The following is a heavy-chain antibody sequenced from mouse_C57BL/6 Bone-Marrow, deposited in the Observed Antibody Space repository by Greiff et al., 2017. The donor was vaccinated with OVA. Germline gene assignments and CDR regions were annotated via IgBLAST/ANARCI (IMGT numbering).Heavy chain of an antibody. D-gene: IGHD2-4*01. CDR2: IPPTSGST. CDR1: GYTFTSYW. V-gene: IGHV1-64*01. CDR3: ARGRNYDYDGFAY. J-gene: IGHJ3*01. Sequence: VQLQQPGAELVKPGASVKLSCKASGYTFTSYWMHWVKQRPGQGLEWIGMIPPTSGSTNYNEKFKSKATLTVDKSSSTAYMQLSSLTSEDSAVYYCARGRNYDYDGFAYWGQGTLVTVSA.